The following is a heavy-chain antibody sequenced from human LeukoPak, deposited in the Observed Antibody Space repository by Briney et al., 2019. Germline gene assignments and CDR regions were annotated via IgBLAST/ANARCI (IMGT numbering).Heavy chain of an antibody. CDR3: VRDGCGDTCYPGGY. V-gene: IGHV1-3*01. CDR2: IKAGNGDT. Sequence: GASVKVSCKASGYIFTKYVVHWVRQAPGQRPEWMGWIKAGNGDTKYSQNFQGRLTITRDTSASTVYMELSSLTSEDTGLYYCVRDGCGDTCYPGGYWGQGTLVTVSS. CDR1: GYIFTKYV. J-gene: IGHJ4*02. D-gene: IGHD2-21*01.